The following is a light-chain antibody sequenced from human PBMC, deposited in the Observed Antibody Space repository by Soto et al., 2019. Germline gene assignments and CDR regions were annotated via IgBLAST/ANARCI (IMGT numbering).Light chain of an antibody. V-gene: IGKV1-39*01. Sequence: DIQMIQSPSSLSATVADRVTITCRASRSSTNYSNWYQQKPGKAPKLLIYAASSLQSGVPSRFTGSGSGTDFTLTISSLQPEDFATYFCQQSYNSPKTFGQGTKVEIK. CDR3: QQSYNSPKT. CDR2: AAS. J-gene: IGKJ1*01. CDR1: RSSTNY.